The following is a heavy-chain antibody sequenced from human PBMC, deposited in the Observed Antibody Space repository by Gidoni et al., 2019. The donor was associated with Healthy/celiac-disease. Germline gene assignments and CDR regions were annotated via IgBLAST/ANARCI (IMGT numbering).Heavy chain of an antibody. J-gene: IGHJ5*02. Sequence: QVQLQESGPGLVKPSGTLSLTCAVSGGSISSSNWWSWVRQPPGQGLEWIGEIYHSGSTNYNPSLKSRVTLSVDKSKNQFSLKLSSVTAADTAVYYCARVAEGGGDWGDSFDPWGQGTLVTVSS. CDR3: ARVAEGGGDWGDSFDP. CDR2: IYHSGST. CDR1: GGSISSSNW. V-gene: IGHV4-4*02. D-gene: IGHD2-21*02.